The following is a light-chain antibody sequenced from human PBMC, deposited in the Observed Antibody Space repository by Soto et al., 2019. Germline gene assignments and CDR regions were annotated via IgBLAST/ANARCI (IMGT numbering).Light chain of an antibody. J-gene: IGKJ4*01. CDR3: QQLNSSPRLP. CDR2: AAS. CDR1: QGISSY. Sequence: DIQLTQSPSFLSASVGDRVTITCRASQGISSYLAWYQQKPGKAPKLLIYAASTLQSGVPSRFSGSGSGTEFTLTISSLQPEDFATYYCQQLNSSPRLPLGGGTKVDIK. V-gene: IGKV1-9*01.